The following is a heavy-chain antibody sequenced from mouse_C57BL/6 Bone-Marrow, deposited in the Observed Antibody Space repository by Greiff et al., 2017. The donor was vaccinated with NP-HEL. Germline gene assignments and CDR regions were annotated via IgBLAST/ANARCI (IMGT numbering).Heavy chain of an antibody. CDR3: ARDKGPTIVTPYYAMDY. J-gene: IGHJ4*01. V-gene: IGHV5-4*01. D-gene: IGHD2-5*01. CDR2: ISDGGSYT. CDR1: GFTFSSYA. Sequence: DVKLQESGGGLVKPGGSLKLSCAASGFTFSSYAMSWVRQTPEKRLEWVATISDGGSYTYYPDNVKGRFTISRDNAKNNLYLQMSHLKSEDTAMYYCARDKGPTIVTPYYAMDYWGQGTSVTVSS.